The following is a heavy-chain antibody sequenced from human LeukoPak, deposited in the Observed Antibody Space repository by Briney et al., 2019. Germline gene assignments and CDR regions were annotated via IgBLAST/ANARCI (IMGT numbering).Heavy chain of an antibody. CDR1: GYSFTSYW. V-gene: IGHV5-10-1*01. D-gene: IGHD6-13*01. J-gene: IGHJ3*02. CDR2: IDPSDSYT. CDR3: ARQEYSSSWFDAFDI. Sequence: GESLKIFCKGSGYSFTSYWISWVRQMPGKGLEWMGRIDPSDSYTNYSPSFQGHVTISADKSISTAYLQWSSLKASDTAMYYCARQEYSSSWFDAFDIWGQGTMVTVSS.